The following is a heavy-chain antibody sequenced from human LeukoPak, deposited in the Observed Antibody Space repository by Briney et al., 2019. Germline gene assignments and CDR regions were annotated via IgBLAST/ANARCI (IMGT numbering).Heavy chain of an antibody. J-gene: IGHJ4*02. V-gene: IGHV3-7*01. D-gene: IGHD3-10*01. CDR1: GFTFSNYW. CDR2: IKQDGSEK. Sequence: PGGSLRLSCAASGFTFSNYWMSWVRQAPGKGLEWVANIKQDGSEKYYVDSVKGRFTVSRDNAKNSLYLQMNSLRAEDTAVYYCAREGITMVRGVYYFDYWGQGTLVTVSS. CDR3: AREGITMVRGVYYFDY.